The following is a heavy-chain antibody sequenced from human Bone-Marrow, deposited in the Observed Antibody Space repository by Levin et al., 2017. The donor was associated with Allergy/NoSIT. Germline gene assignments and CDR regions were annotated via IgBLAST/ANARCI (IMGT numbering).Heavy chain of an antibody. D-gene: IGHD4/OR15-4a*01. V-gene: IGHV3-23*01. CDR1: GFTFSSYA. Sequence: GGSLRLSCAASGFTFSSYAMSWVRQAPGKGLEWVSGISGSGVSTYYADSVKGRFTISRDDSKNTAYLQMDSLKTEDTALYYCARMAITTPPAGGWFDPWGQGTLVTVSS. CDR2: ISGSGVST. J-gene: IGHJ5*02. CDR3: ARMAITTPPAGGWFDP.